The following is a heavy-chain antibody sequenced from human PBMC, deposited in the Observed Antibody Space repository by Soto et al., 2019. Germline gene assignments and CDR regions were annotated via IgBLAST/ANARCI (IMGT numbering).Heavy chain of an antibody. V-gene: IGHV3-13*01. J-gene: IGHJ4*02. D-gene: IGHD6-6*01. CDR3: ARDSAARAFDY. CDR2: IGTAGDT. Sequence: ESGGGLVQPGGSLRLSCAASGFTFSSYDMHWVRQATGKGLEWVSAIGTAGDTYYPGSVKGRFTISRENAKNSLYLQMNSLRAEDTAVYYCARDSAARAFDYWGQGTLVTVSS. CDR1: GFTFSSYD.